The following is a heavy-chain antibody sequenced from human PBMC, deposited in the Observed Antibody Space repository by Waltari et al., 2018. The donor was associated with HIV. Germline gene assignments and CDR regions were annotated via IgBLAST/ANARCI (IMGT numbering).Heavy chain of an antibody. V-gene: IGHV3-30*02. D-gene: IGHD6-13*01. CDR2: IRYDGSNK. Sequence: QVQLVESGGGVVQPGGSLRLSCAASGFTFSSYGMHWVRQAPGKGLEWVAFIRYDGSNKYYADSVKGRFTISRDNSKNTLYLQMNSLRAEDTAVYYCAKEGGIAAAGTEGWFDPWGQGTLVTVSS. CDR3: AKEGGIAAAGTEGWFDP. J-gene: IGHJ5*02. CDR1: GFTFSSYG.